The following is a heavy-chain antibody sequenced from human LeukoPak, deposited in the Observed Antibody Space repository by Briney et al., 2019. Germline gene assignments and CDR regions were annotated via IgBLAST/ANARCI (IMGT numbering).Heavy chain of an antibody. J-gene: IGHJ6*03. D-gene: IGHD3-3*01. CDR3: ARDNGVVHGVYYMDV. V-gene: IGHV3-7*01. CDR2: IKQDGSEK. Sequence: GGSLRLSCAASGFTFSNYWMTWVRQAPGKGLEWVADIKQDGSEKLYVKSVRGRFTISRDSAKMSLFLQMNSLRAEDTAVYYCARDNGVVHGVYYMDVWGKGTTVTVS. CDR1: GFTFSNYW.